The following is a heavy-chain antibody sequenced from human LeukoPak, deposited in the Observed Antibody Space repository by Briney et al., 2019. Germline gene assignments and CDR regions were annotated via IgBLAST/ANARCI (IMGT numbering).Heavy chain of an antibody. D-gene: IGHD3-10*01. CDR2: INHSGST. V-gene: IGHV4-34*01. CDR3: ARHVIFTMVRGVLDREYYFDY. J-gene: IGHJ4*02. Sequence: SETLSLTCAVYGGSFSGYYWSWIRQPPGKGLEWIGEINHSGSTNYNPSLKSRVTISVDTSKNQFSLKLSSVTAADTAVYYCARHVIFTMVRGVLDREYYFDYWGQGTLVTVSS. CDR1: GGSFSGYY.